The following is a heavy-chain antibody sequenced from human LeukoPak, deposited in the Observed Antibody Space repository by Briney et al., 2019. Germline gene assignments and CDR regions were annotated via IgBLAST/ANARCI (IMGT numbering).Heavy chain of an antibody. Sequence: PGGSLRLSCAASGFTLSTYAMSWVRQAPGKGLDWISGISGSGGSTYYADSVKGRFTISRDNSKNTLYLQMDSLRAEDTAVYYCAKVPFSVYYDSSGYYYYFDYWGQGTLVTVSS. J-gene: IGHJ4*02. CDR1: GFTLSTYA. CDR2: ISGSGGST. D-gene: IGHD3-22*01. V-gene: IGHV3-23*01. CDR3: AKVPFSVYYDSSGYYYYFDY.